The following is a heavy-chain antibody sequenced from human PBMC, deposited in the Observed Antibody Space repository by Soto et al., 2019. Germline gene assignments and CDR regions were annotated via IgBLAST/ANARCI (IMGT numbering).Heavy chain of an antibody. CDR3: AKVVRFLEWFPPVGMDV. V-gene: IGHV3-23*01. Sequence: PGGSLRLSCAASGFTFSSYAMSWVRQAPGEGLEWVSAISGSGGSTYYADSVKGRFTISRDNSKNTLYLQMNSLRAEDTAVYYCAKVVRFLEWFPPVGMDVWGQGTTVTVSS. CDR1: GFTFSSYA. CDR2: ISGSGGST. J-gene: IGHJ6*02. D-gene: IGHD3-3*01.